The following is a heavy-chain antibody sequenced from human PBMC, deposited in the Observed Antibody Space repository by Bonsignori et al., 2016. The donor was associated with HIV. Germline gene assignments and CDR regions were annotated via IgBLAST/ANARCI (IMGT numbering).Heavy chain of an antibody. CDR3: ARGRGAAPYYFDY. V-gene: IGHV3-7*03. D-gene: IGHD6-13*01. CDR2: IKQDGSEK. J-gene: IGHJ4*02. Sequence: WIRQPPGKGLEWVANIKQDGSEKYYVDSVKGRFTLSRDSAKNSLSLQMNSLRVEDTAVYYCARGRGAAPYYFDYWGRGTLVTVSS.